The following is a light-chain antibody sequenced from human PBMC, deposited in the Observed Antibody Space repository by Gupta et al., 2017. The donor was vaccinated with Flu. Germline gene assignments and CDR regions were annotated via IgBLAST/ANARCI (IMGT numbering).Light chain of an antibody. J-gene: IGKJ1*01. CDR3: HQSSSLPQT. V-gene: IGKV6-21*01. CDR1: QGIGCS. Sequence: KENVTITCRACQGIGCSLHWSQQKPDQSPKLRIKYSSQSFSGVPSRFSCSGSWTDFTLTINRLEAEDAATYYCHQSSSLPQTFGQGTKVEIK. CDR2: YSS.